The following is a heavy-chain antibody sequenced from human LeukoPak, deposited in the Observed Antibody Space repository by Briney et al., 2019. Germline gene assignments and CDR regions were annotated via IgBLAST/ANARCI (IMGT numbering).Heavy chain of an antibody. Sequence: PGGSLRLSCAASGFTFSSYAMSWVRQAPGKGLEWVSAISGSGGSTYYADSVKGRFTISRDNSKNTLYLQMNSLRAEDTAVYYCAKDLGYCRGDCSILYYFDYWGQGTLVTVSS. D-gene: IGHD2-21*02. CDR1: GFTFSSYA. J-gene: IGHJ4*02. CDR3: AKDLGYCRGDCSILYYFDY. CDR2: ISGSGGST. V-gene: IGHV3-23*01.